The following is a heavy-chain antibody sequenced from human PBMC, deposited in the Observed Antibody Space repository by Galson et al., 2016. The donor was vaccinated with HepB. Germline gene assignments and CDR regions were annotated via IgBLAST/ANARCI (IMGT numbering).Heavy chain of an antibody. J-gene: IGHJ4*02. Sequence: SLRLSCAVSGLTFSTCVMSWVRQAPGKGLEWVALISHDGSSKNFADSVKGRFTISRDNSKNTVYLEMSNLTPEDTAVYYCATGLCGTNCYLVDYWGQGTLVTVSS. CDR3: ATGLCGTNCYLVDY. CDR2: ISHDGSSK. D-gene: IGHD2-15*01. CDR1: GLTFSTCV. V-gene: IGHV3-30*03.